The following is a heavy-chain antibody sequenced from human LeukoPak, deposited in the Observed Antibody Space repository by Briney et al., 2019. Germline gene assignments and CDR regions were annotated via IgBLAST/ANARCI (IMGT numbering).Heavy chain of an antibody. J-gene: IGHJ4*02. CDR1: GFTVSSNY. Sequence: GGSLRLSCAASGFTVSSNYMSWVRQAPGKGLEWVSVIYAGGSTYYADSVKSRFTISRDNPKNTLYPQMNSLRAEDTAVYYCASWTYYYHSSGYYWGQGTLVTVSS. CDR3: ASWTYYYHSSGYY. V-gene: IGHV3-53*01. CDR2: IYAGGST. D-gene: IGHD3-22*01.